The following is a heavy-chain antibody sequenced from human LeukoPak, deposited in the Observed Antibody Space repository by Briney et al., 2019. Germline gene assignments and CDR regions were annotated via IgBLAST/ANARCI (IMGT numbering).Heavy chain of an antibody. CDR2: ISWDGDNS. CDR3: AKGRSGGYRYGSDY. D-gene: IGHD5-18*01. J-gene: IGHJ4*02. V-gene: IGHV3-43D*03. CDR1: GFTFDDYG. Sequence: GGSLRLSCAASGFTFDDYGMSWVRQAPGEGLEWVSLISWDGDNSYYADSVKGRFTISRDNNKKSLYLQMNSLRAEDTALYYCAKGRSGGYRYGSDYWGQGTLVPVSS.